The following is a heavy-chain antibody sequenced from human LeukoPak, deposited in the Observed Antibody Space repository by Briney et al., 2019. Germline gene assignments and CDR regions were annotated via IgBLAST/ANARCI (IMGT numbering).Heavy chain of an antibody. D-gene: IGHD3-16*02. J-gene: IGHJ3*02. V-gene: IGHV4-34*01. CDR3: ASWPYYDYVWGSYRYVGLAFDI. CDR1: GGSFSGYY. CDR2: INHSGST. Sequence: SETLSLTCAVYGGSFSGYYWSWIRQPPGKGLEWIGEINHSGSTNYSPSLKSRVTISVDTSKNQFSLKLSSVTAADTAVYYCASWPYYDYVWGSYRYVGLAFDIWGQGTMVTVSS.